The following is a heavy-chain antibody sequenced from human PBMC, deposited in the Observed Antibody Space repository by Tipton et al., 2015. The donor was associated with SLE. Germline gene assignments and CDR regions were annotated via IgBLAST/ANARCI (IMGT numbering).Heavy chain of an antibody. CDR1: GYSFTSYW. Sequence: VQLVQSGAEVKKPGESLKISCKGSGYSFTSYWIGWVRQMPGKGLEWMGIIYPGDSDTRYSPSFQGQVTISADKSISTAYLQRSSLKASDTAMYYCARGGYDFWSAKDRYHFDYWGQGTLVTVSS. CDR3: ARGGYDFWSAKDRYHFDY. J-gene: IGHJ4*02. D-gene: IGHD3-3*01. V-gene: IGHV5-51*03. CDR2: IYPGDSDT.